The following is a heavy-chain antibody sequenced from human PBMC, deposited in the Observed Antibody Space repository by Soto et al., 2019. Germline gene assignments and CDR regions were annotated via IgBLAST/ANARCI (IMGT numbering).Heavy chain of an antibody. CDR3: AKCYSYYYYMEV. Sequence: GGSLRLSCVASGLTFSDYGMTWVRQAPGKGLEWVSGISGSGGTTYYGDSVKGRFTISRDNSKSTLYLQMDRLRAEDTAIYYCAKCYSYYYYMEVWGKGTTVTVSS. CDR2: ISGSGGTT. CDR1: GLTFSDYG. V-gene: IGHV3-23*01. D-gene: IGHD3-10*01. J-gene: IGHJ6*03.